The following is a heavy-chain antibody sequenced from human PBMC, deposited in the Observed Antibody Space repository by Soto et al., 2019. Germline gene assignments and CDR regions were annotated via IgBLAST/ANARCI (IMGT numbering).Heavy chain of an antibody. J-gene: IGHJ6*02. CDR3: AKDILGVTPGMDV. V-gene: IGHV3-23*01. CDR2: IRGSATTT. D-gene: IGHD2-21*02. Sequence: EVQLLESGGALVQPGGSLRLSCVASGFTFRNYAMSWVRQAPGKGLEWVAAIRGSATTTYYADSVKGRFTISRDNSKNMVYLQMNRLRGEDAAIYYCAKDILGVTPGMDVWGQGTTVTVAS. CDR1: GFTFRNYA.